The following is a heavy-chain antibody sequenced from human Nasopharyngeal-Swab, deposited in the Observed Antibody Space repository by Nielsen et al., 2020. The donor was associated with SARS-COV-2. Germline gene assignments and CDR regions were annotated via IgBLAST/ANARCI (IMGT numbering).Heavy chain of an antibody. CDR2: IKQDGIEK. CDR3: ARDSGSYPFFDY. Sequence: WIRQPPGKGLEWVANIKQDGIEKYYVDSVRGRFTISRDNAKNSLYLQMNSLRAEDTAVYYCARDSGSYPFFDYWGQGTLVTVSS. D-gene: IGHD1-26*01. J-gene: IGHJ4*02. V-gene: IGHV3-7*01.